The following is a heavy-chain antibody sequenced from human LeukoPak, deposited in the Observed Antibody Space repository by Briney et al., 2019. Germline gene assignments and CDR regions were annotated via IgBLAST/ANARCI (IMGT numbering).Heavy chain of an antibody. D-gene: IGHD6-6*01. J-gene: IGHJ2*01. Sequence: GGSLRLSCAASGFTFSSYAMSWVRQAPGKGLEWVSAISGSGGSTYHADSVKGRFTISRDNSKNTLYLQMNSLRAEDTAVYYCAKFYSSSDWYFDLWDRGTLVTVSS. V-gene: IGHV3-23*01. CDR3: AKFYSSSDWYFDL. CDR1: GFTFSSYA. CDR2: ISGSGGST.